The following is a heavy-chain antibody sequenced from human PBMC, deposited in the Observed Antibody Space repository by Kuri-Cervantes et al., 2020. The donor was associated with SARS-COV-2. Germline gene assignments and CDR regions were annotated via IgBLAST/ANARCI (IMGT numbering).Heavy chain of an antibody. Sequence: VESLKISCQGSGYSFTSYWIGWVRQMPGKGLEWMGIIYPGDSDTRYSPSFQGQVTISADKSISTAYLQWSSLKASDTAMYYCARAIRDYYDSSAYFDYWGQGTLVTVSS. CDR3: ARAIRDYYDSSAYFDY. J-gene: IGHJ4*02. V-gene: IGHV5-51*01. D-gene: IGHD3-22*01. CDR1: GYSFTSYW. CDR2: IYPGDSDT.